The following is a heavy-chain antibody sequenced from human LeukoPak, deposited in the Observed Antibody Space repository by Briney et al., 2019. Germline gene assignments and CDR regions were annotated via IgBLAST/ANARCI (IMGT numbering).Heavy chain of an antibody. CDR1: GGSISGYY. V-gene: IGHV4-59*08. CDR2: IYYSGST. J-gene: IGHJ5*02. Sequence: SETLSLTCTVSGGSISGYYWSWIRQPPGKGLEWIGYIYYSGSTNYNPSLKSRVTISVDTSKNQFSLKLSSVTAADTAVYYCARHRRYSSSWVMNNWFDPWGQGTLVTVSS. CDR3: ARHRRYSSSWVMNNWFDP. D-gene: IGHD6-13*01.